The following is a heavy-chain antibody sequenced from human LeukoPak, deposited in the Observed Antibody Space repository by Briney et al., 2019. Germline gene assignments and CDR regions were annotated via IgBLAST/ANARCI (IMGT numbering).Heavy chain of an antibody. J-gene: IGHJ5*02. Sequence: PETLSLTCTVSGGSISSYYWSWIRQPAGKGLEWIGRIYTSGSTNYNPSLKSRVTMSVDTSKNQFSLKLSSVTAADTAVYYCARGTVVQDWFDPWGQGTLVTVSS. CDR2: IYTSGST. D-gene: IGHD3-22*01. CDR3: ARGTVVQDWFDP. V-gene: IGHV4-4*07. CDR1: GGSISSYY.